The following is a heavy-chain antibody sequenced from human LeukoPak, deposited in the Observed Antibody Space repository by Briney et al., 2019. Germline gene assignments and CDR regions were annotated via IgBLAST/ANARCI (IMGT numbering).Heavy chain of an antibody. D-gene: IGHD2-15*01. CDR3: ARGGVAASHYYFDY. V-gene: IGHV4-61*02. Sequence: SQTLSLTCTVSGGSISSGSYYWSWIRQPARKGLEWIGRIYTSGSTNYNPSLKSRVTISVDTSKNQFSLKLSSVTAADTAVYYRARGGVAASHYYFDYWGQGTLVTVSS. CDR2: IYTSGST. CDR1: GGSISSGSYY. J-gene: IGHJ4*02.